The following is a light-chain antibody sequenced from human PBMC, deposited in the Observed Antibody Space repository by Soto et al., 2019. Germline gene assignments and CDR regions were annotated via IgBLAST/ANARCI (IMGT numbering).Light chain of an antibody. CDR1: QSISSG. CDR3: QQYNSYPTWT. CDR2: KAS. Sequence: DIQMTQSPSTLSASLGDRVTITCRASQSISSGLAWYKQRPGKAPKLLVTKASSLESGVPSRFSGTGSGTEVSLTISSLQPDDFATYYCQQYNSYPTWTFGQGTKVEIK. J-gene: IGKJ1*01. V-gene: IGKV1-5*03.